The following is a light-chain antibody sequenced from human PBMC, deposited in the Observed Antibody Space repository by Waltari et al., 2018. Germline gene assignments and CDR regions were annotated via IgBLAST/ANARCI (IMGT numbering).Light chain of an antibody. CDR2: YDR. CDR1: NIESKS. CDR3: HVWHPHVDPGV. Sequence: SYVLTQPPSVSVAPGETARITCGGTNIESKSVHWYRQRPGQAPVVVIFYDRDRPSGIPDRFSGSNSGNTATLTISRVEAGDEARYYCHVWHPHVDPGVFGTGTEVTVL. V-gene: IGLV3-21*04. J-gene: IGLJ1*01.